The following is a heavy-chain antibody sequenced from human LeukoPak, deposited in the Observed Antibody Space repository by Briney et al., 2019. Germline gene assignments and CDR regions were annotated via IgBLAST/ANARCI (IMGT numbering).Heavy chain of an antibody. CDR2: INSDGSST. CDR3: ATSGSYKLYYFDY. CDR1: GFTFSSYW. Sequence: GGSLRLSCAASGFTFSSYWMHRVRQAPGKGLVWVSRINSDGSSTSYADSVKGRFTISRDNAKNTLYLQMNSLRAEDTAVYYCATSGSYKLYYFDYWGQGTLVTVSS. V-gene: IGHV3-74*01. J-gene: IGHJ4*02. D-gene: IGHD1-26*01.